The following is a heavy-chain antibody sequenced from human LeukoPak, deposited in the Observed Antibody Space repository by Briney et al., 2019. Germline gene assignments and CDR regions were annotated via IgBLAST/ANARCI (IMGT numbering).Heavy chain of an antibody. D-gene: IGHD3-10*01. Sequence: GGTLRLSCAASGFTFSDYYMNWIRQAPGKGLEWVSDVSSSSSYTNYADSVKGRFSISRDNAKNSLYLQMNSLRAEDTAVYYCARTLGITMARGNPPRGFDPWGQGTLVTVSS. CDR2: VSSSSSYT. J-gene: IGHJ5*02. V-gene: IGHV3-11*03. CDR3: ARTLGITMARGNPPRGFDP. CDR1: GFTFSDYY.